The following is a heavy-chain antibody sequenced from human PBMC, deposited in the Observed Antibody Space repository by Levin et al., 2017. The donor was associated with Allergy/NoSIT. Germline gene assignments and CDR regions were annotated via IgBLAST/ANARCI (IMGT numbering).Heavy chain of an antibody. CDR1: GDSISGGTFY. CDR3: ARDECAWLGECYGMDV. J-gene: IGHJ6*02. V-gene: IGHV4-31*03. D-gene: IGHD3-10*01. CDR2: IHHSGSA. Sequence: SETLSLTCTVSGDSISGGTFYWSWIRQRPGMGLEWIGFIHHSGSAYYNPSLKSRLTMSLDTSKSQFSLRATSVTAADTSVYYCARDECAWLGECYGMDVWGQGTTVIVSS.